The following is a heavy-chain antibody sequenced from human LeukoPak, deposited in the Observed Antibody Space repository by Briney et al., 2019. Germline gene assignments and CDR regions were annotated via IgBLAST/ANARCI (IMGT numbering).Heavy chain of an antibody. V-gene: IGHV1-46*01. CDR1: GYTFTNYY. CDR3: ATQATSGWHFS. Sequence: ASVKVSCKASGYTFTNYYVHWVRQAPGQGLEWMGIINPSGGSTSYPQKFQGRVTMTRDMSTSTVYMELSRLRSDDTAVYYCATQATSGWHFSWGQGTLVTVSS. J-gene: IGHJ5*02. CDR2: INPSGGST. D-gene: IGHD6-19*01.